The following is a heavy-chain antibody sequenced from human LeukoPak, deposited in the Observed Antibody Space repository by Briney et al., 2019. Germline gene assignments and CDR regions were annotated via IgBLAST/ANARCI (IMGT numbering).Heavy chain of an antibody. J-gene: IGHJ4*02. CDR1: GDSISSNY. Sequence: TSETLSLTCTVSGDSISSNYWSWIRQPPGKGLEWIGYIYSSGTTNYNPSLKSRVTISVDTSKNQFSLKLRSVTAADTAVYYCARDQEGLDYWGQGTLVTVSS. V-gene: IGHV4-59*01. CDR3: ARDQEGLDY. CDR2: IYSSGTT.